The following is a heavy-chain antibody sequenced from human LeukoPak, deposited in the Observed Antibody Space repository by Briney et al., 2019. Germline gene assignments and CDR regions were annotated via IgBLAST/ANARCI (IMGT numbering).Heavy chain of an antibody. CDR3: ARDDYGDYALDY. CDR1: GYTFTSYG. CDR2: ISAYNGNT. J-gene: IGHJ4*02. D-gene: IGHD4-17*01. V-gene: IGHV1-18*01. Sequence: ASVKVSYKASGYTFTSYGISWVRQAPGQGLEWMGWISAYNGNTNYAQKLQGRVTMTTDTSTSTAYMELRSLRSDDTAVYYCARDDYGDYALDYWGQGTLVTVSS.